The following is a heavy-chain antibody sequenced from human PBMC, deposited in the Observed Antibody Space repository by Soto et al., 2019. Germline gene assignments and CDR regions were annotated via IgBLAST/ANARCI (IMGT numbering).Heavy chain of an antibody. V-gene: IGHV1-18*04. CDR3: ARTLILTDGGRRYYYGMDV. J-gene: IGHJ6*02. D-gene: IGHD3-9*01. CDR1: GYTFTSYG. Sequence: ASVKVSCKASGYTFTSYGISWVRQAPGQGLEWMGWISAYNGNTNYAQKFQGRVTITADESTSTAYMELSSLRSEDTAVYYCARTLILTDGGRRYYYGMDVWGQGTTVTVSS. CDR2: ISAYNGNT.